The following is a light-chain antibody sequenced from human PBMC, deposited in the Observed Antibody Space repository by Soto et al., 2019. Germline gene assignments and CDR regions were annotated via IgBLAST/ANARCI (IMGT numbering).Light chain of an antibody. V-gene: IGLV2-11*01. J-gene: IGLJ1*01. Sequence: SLLTQPPSVSRAPGQSVTISRPGNRSYVGGYNFVSWYQHHPGKAPKLMIYDVTKRPSGVPDRFSGSKSGNTASLTISGLQAEDEADYYCCSYEGRYIYVFGSGTKVTVL. CDR1: RSYVGGYNF. CDR3: CSYEGRYIYV. CDR2: DVT.